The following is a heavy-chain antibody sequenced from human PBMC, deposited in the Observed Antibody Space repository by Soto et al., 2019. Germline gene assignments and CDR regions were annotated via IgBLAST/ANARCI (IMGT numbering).Heavy chain of an antibody. V-gene: IGHV3-30-3*01. CDR3: ARGPITQTSFIDH. J-gene: IGHJ4*02. Sequence: QVQVVESGGGVVQPGGSLRLSCEASEFTFSSYPMHWVRQAPGKGLEWVTLISYDGSKQYYADSVKGRFTISRDNSKDTIYLQMHSLTSDDTAVYFCARGPITQTSFIDHWGQGTLVTVSS. D-gene: IGHD1-20*01. CDR2: ISYDGSKQ. CDR1: EFTFSSYP.